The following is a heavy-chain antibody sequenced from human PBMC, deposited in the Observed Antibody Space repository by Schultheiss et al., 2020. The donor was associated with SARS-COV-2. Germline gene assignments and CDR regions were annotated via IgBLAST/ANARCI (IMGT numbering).Heavy chain of an antibody. J-gene: IGHJ4*02. Sequence: LRLSCTVSGGSISSGGYYWSWIRQHPGKGLEWIGYIYYSGSTYYNPSLKSRVTISVDTSKNQFSLKLSSVTAADTAVYYCARRNDDSSGPAFDYWGQGTLVTVSS. CDR1: GGSISSGGYY. V-gene: IGHV4-31*03. CDR2: IYYSGST. D-gene: IGHD3-22*01. CDR3: ARRNDDSSGPAFDY.